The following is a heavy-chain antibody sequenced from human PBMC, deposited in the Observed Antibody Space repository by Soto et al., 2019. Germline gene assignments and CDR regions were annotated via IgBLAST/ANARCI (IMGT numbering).Heavy chain of an antibody. D-gene: IGHD6-6*01. CDR2: ISGSGGST. J-gene: IGHJ6*02. Sequence: GGSLRLSCAASGFTFSSYAMSWVRQAPGKGLEWVSAISGSGGSTYYADSVKGRFTISRDNSKNTLYLQMNSLRAEDTAVYYCAKGIYPRYYYYGMDVWGQGTTVTVSS. CDR3: AKGIYPRYYYYGMDV. CDR1: GFTFSSYA. V-gene: IGHV3-23*01.